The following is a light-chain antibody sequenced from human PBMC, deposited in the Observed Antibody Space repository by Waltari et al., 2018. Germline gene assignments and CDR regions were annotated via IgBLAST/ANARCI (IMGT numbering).Light chain of an antibody. Sequence: QSALTQPRSMSGSPGQSVTISCTGTSSDVAGYNYVSWYQQLPGKAPKLMIYDVSRRPSGVPDRFSGSKSGNTASLTISGLQADDEGEYYCYSYAGSYTYVFGTGTKVTVL. CDR2: DVS. V-gene: IGLV2-11*01. CDR1: SSDVAGYNY. CDR3: YSYAGSYTYV. J-gene: IGLJ1*01.